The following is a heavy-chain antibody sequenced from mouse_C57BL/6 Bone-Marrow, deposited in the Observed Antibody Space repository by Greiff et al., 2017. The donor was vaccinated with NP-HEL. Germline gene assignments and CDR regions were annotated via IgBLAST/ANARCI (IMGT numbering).Heavy chain of an antibody. J-gene: IGHJ1*03. V-gene: IGHV1-81*01. CDR2: IYPRSGNT. CDR3: ARDSYGYFDV. CDR1: GYTFTSYG. Sequence: QVQLQQSGAELARPGASVKLSCKASGYTFTSYGISWVKQRTGQGLEWIGEIYPRSGNTYYNEKFKGKATLTVEKSSSTVYLELSRLTSDDSAVYYCARDSYGYFDVWGTGTTVTVSS.